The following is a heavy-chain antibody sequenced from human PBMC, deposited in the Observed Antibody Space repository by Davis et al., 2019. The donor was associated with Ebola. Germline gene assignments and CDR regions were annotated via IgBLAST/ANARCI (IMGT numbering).Heavy chain of an antibody. V-gene: IGHV3-30-3*01. Sequence: GGSLRLSCAASGFTFSSYAMHWVRQAPGKGLEWVAVISYDGSNKYYADSVKGRFTISRDNSKNTLYLQMNSLRAEDTAVYYCARSTGCDYWGQGTLVTVSS. CDR2: ISYDGSNK. J-gene: IGHJ4*02. CDR1: GFTFSSYA. CDR3: ARSTGCDY. D-gene: IGHD4-17*01.